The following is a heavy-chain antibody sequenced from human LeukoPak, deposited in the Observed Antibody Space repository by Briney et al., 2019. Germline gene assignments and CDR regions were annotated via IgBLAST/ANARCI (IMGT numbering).Heavy chain of an antibody. J-gene: IGHJ4*02. CDR1: GYIFSTYD. D-gene: IGHD6-13*01. CDR2: MNPNSGNT. Sequence: ASVKVSCKASGYIFSTYDITWVRQATGQGLEWMGWMNPNSGNTGYAQKFQGRVTMTRDSSISTAYMELSSLRSEDTAVYYCARGVRNLLVSDFWGQGTLVTVSS. CDR3: ARGVRNLLVSDF. V-gene: IGHV1-8*01.